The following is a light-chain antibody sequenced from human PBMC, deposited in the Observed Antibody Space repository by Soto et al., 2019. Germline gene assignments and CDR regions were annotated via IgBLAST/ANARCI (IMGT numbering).Light chain of an antibody. CDR3: QQYNSYWWT. Sequence: AIQLTQSPSSLSASVGDRVTSTCRASQGISSALAWYQQKPGKAPKLLIYDASSLESGVPSRFSGSGSGTEFTLTISSLQPDDFATYYCQQYNSYWWTFGQGTKVDIK. J-gene: IGKJ1*01. CDR1: QGISSA. CDR2: DAS. V-gene: IGKV1-13*02.